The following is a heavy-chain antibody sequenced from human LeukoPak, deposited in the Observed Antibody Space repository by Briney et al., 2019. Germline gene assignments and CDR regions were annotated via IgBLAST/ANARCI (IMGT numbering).Heavy chain of an antibody. CDR2: INPYSGDT. CDR3: ARDAFIAAAGYYFDY. CDR1: GYTFTYYY. D-gene: IGHD6-13*01. J-gene: IGHJ4*02. Sequence: ASVKVSCKASGYTFTYYYMHWVRQAPGQGLEWMGWINPYSGDTNYAQKFQGRVTMTRDTSITTAYMDLSRLKSDDTAVYYCARDAFIAAAGYYFDYWGQGTLVTVSS. V-gene: IGHV1-2*02.